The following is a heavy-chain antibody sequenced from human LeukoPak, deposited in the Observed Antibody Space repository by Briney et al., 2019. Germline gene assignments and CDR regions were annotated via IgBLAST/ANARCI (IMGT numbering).Heavy chain of an antibody. Sequence: SETLSLTRTVSGGSISSYYWSWIRQPAGKGLEWIGRIYTSGSTNYNPSLKSRVTMSVDTSKNQFSLKLSSVTAADTAVYYCARGAHPAIQMISALTPRRYYYYGMDVWGQGTTVTVSS. V-gene: IGHV4-4*07. CDR3: ARGAHPAIQMISALTPRRYYYYGMDV. CDR1: GGSISSYY. CDR2: IYTSGST. D-gene: IGHD6-6*01. J-gene: IGHJ6*02.